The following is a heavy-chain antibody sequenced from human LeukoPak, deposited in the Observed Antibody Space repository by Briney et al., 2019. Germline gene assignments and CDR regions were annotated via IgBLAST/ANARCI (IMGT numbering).Heavy chain of an antibody. J-gene: IGHJ4*02. CDR2: MNPNSGNT. CDR3: ARGEHITMIVVVAYYFDY. D-gene: IGHD3-22*01. V-gene: IGHV1-8*01. Sequence: ASVKVSCKASGYTFTSYDINWVRQATGQGLEWMGWMNPNSGNTGYAQKFQGRVTMTRSTSISTAYMELSSLRSEDTAVYYCARGEHITMIVVVAYYFDYWGQGTLVTVSS. CDR1: GYTFTSYD.